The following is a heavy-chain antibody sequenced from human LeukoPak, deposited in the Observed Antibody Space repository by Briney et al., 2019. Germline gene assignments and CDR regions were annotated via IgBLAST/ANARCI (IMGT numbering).Heavy chain of an antibody. D-gene: IGHD1-26*01. CDR3: ARSLGGATIDY. CDR2: IYYSGST. J-gene: IGHJ4*02. Sequence: SETLSLTCTVSGGSVSSGSCYWSWIRQPPGKGLEWIGYIYYSGSTNYNPSLKSRVTISVDTSKNQFSLKLSSVTAADTAVYYCARSLGGATIDYWGQGTLVTVSS. V-gene: IGHV4-61*01. CDR1: GGSVSSGSCY.